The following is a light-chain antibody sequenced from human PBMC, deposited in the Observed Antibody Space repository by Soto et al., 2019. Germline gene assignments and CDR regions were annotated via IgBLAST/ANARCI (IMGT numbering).Light chain of an antibody. CDR3: SSYTSNLPVV. V-gene: IGLV2-14*01. Sequence: QSVLTQPASVSGSPGQSITISCTGTSSDVGGYNYVSWYQQHPGKAPKLMIYEVSNRPSGVSSRFSGSKSGNTASLTISGLQAEDEADYYCSSYTSNLPVVFGTGTKLTVL. CDR1: SSDVGGYNY. J-gene: IGLJ1*01. CDR2: EVS.